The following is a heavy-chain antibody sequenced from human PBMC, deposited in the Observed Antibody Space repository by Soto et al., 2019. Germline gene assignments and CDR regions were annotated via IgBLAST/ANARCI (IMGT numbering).Heavy chain of an antibody. D-gene: IGHD3-16*02. Sequence: EVQLAESGGGLVNPGGSLRLSCVASGFPFSYSWMSWVRQAPGKGLEWVARLKSETDGGTTDYAAPVEGRFTISRDDSKNTLKFQMCSLKTEDTAVYYCVTYDFIWGSDRVRWAYWGQGALGTVSS. CDR1: GFPFSYSW. V-gene: IGHV3-15*01. J-gene: IGHJ4*02. CDR3: VTYDFIWGSDRVRWAY. CDR2: LKSETDGGTT.